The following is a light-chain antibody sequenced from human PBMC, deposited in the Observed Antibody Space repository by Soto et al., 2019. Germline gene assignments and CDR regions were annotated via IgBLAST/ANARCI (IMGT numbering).Light chain of an antibody. CDR1: QSVSSSY. CDR3: QQYNNWPPVT. Sequence: IVLTQSPATLSLSPGERATLSCMASQSVSSSYLAWYQQKPGQAPRLLIYGASSRATGIPDRFSGSGSGTEFTLTISSLQSEDFAVYYCQQYNNWPPVTFGQGTKVDI. CDR2: GAS. V-gene: IGKV3D-15*01. J-gene: IGKJ1*01.